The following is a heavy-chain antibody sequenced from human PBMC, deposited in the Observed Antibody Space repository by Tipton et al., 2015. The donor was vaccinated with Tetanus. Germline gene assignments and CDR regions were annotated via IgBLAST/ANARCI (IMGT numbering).Heavy chain of an antibody. J-gene: IGHJ5*02. V-gene: IGHV4-38-2*01. CDR2: IYHSGST. CDR3: ARSEYSYGPNWFDP. CDR1: GYSISSGYY. Sequence: TLSLTCAVSGYSISSGYYWGWIRQPPGKGLEWIGSIYHSGSTYYNPSLKSRVTISVDTPKNHFSRKLSSVTAADTAVYYCARSEYSYGPNWFDPWGQGTLVTVSS. D-gene: IGHD5-18*01.